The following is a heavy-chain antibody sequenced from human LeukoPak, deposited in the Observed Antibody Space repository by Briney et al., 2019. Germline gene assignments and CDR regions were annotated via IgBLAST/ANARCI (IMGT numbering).Heavy chain of an antibody. Sequence: NPSETLSLTCTVSGGSISSSCYYWGWIRQPPGQGLEWIVSFYYSGTTYYNPSLKSRVTMSVDTSKNQFSLKLSSVTAADTAVYYCATDGMVRGPDAWFDSWGQGTLVTVSS. V-gene: IGHV4-39*07. CDR1: GGSISSSCYY. CDR2: FYYSGTT. D-gene: IGHD3-10*01. J-gene: IGHJ5*01. CDR3: ATDGMVRGPDAWFDS.